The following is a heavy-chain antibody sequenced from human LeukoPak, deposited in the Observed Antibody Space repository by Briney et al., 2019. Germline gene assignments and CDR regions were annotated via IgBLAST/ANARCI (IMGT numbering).Heavy chain of an antibody. CDR1: GGSISSSSYY. D-gene: IGHD6-6*01. CDR2: IYYSGST. Sequence: SETLSLTCTVSGGSISSSSYYWGWIRQPPGKGLVWIGSIYYSGSTYYNPSLKSRVTISVDTSKNQFSLKLSSVTAADTAVYYRARLVWAYSSSPGRTATFDYWGQGTLVTVSS. J-gene: IGHJ4*02. V-gene: IGHV4-39*01. CDR3: ARLVWAYSSSPGRTATFDY.